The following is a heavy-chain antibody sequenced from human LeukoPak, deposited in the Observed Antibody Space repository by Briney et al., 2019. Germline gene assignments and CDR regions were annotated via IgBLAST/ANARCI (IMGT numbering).Heavy chain of an antibody. CDR2: ISAYNANT. CDR1: GYTFTSYG. CDR3: ARDLSRGSAFDF. Sequence: ASVKVSCKASGYTFTSYGISWVRQAPGRRLEWMGWISAYNANTNYPQKLQGRVTMTTDSSTSTTYMELRSLRSDDTAVYYCARDLSRGSAFDFWGQGTMVTVSS. V-gene: IGHV1-18*01. D-gene: IGHD5/OR15-5a*01. J-gene: IGHJ3*01.